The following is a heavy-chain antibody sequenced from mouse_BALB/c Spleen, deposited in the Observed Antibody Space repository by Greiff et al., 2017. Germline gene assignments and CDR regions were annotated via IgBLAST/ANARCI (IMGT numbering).Heavy chain of an antibody. D-gene: IGHD1-1*01. CDR1: GFTFSSYA. CDR3: AREKTYSYYAMDY. J-gene: IGHJ4*01. V-gene: IGHV5-9-4*01. CDR2: ISSGGSYT. Sequence: EVQRVESGGGLVKPGGSLKLSCAASGFTFSSYAMSWVRQSPEKRLEWVAEISSGGSYTYYPDTVTGRFTISRDNAKNTLYLEMSSLRSEDTAMYYCAREKTYSYYAMDYWGQGTSVTVSS.